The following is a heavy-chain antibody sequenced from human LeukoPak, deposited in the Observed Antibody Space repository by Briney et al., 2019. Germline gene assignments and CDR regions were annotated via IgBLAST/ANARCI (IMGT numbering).Heavy chain of an antibody. D-gene: IGHD3-10*01. J-gene: IGHJ4*02. V-gene: IGHV3-7*01. CDR3: AREGGFYYGSGSSNDF. Sequence: GGSLRLSCAASGFTFSSYWMSWVRQAPGKGLEWVANIKQDGSEKYYVDAVEGRFIISRDNAKNSLFLLMNSLRVEDTAVYYCAREGGFYYGSGSSNDFWGQGTLVTVSS. CDR1: GFTFSSYW. CDR2: IKQDGSEK.